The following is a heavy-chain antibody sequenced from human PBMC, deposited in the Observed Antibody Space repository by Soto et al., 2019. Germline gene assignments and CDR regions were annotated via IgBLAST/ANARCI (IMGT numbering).Heavy chain of an antibody. CDR1: GFTFSSYG. V-gene: IGHV3-30*18. CDR3: AKPYYDFWSGYPQPEYYFDY. J-gene: IGHJ4*02. Sequence: QVQLVESGGGVVQPGRSLRLSCAASGFTFSSYGMHWVRQAPGKGLEWVAVISYDGSNKYYADSVKGRFTISRDNSKNTLYLQMNSLRAEDTAVYYCAKPYYDFWSGYPQPEYYFDYWGPGTLVTVSS. D-gene: IGHD3-3*01. CDR2: ISYDGSNK.